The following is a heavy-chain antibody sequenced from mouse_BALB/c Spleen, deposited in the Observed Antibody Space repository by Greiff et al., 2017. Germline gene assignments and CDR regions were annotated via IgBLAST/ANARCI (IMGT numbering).Heavy chain of an antibody. D-gene: IGHD1-1*01. CDR3: ARDYGSSHSFAY. CDR1: GFTFSSYA. Sequence: EVKLVESGGGLVKPGGSLKLSCAASGFTFSSYAMSWVRQTPEKRLEWVASISSGGSTYYPDSVKGRFTISRDNARNILYLQMSSLRSEDTAMYYCARDYGSSHSFAYWGQGTLVTVSA. J-gene: IGHJ3*01. CDR2: ISSGGST. V-gene: IGHV5-6-5*01.